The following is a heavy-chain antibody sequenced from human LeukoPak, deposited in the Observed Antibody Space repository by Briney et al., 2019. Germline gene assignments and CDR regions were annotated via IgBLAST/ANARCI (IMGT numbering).Heavy chain of an antibody. J-gene: IGHJ4*02. Sequence: ASVKVSCKVSGYTLTELSMHWVRQAPGKGLEWMGGFDPEDGETIYAQKLQGRVTMTEDTSTDTAYMELSSLRSEDTAVYYCATRLPHYDFWSTRDYWGQGTLVTVSS. CDR1: GYTLTELS. D-gene: IGHD3-3*01. CDR2: FDPEDGET. CDR3: ATRLPHYDFWSTRDY. V-gene: IGHV1-24*01.